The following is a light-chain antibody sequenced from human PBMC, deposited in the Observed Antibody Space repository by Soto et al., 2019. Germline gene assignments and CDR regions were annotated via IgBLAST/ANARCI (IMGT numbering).Light chain of an antibody. CDR1: SSDVGSYNL. J-gene: IGLJ2*01. Sequence: QSALTQPASVSGSPGQSITISCTGTSSDVGSYNLVSWYQQHPGKAPKVMIYEGSKRPSGVSNRFSGSKSGNTASLTISGLQAEDEADYYCCSYAGNSTLVFGGGTKLTVL. CDR2: EGS. V-gene: IGLV2-23*01. CDR3: CSYAGNSTLV.